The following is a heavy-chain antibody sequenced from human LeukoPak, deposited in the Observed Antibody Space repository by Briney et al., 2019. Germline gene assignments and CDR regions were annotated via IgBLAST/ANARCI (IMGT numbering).Heavy chain of an antibody. CDR1: GFTVSSNY. CDR2: IYSGGST. Sequence: GGSLRLSCAASGFTVSSNYMSWVRQAPGKGLEWVSVIYSGGSTYYADSVKGRFTISRDNAKNSLYLQMNSLRAEDTAVYYCARDGGDSYFDYWGQGTLVTVSS. J-gene: IGHJ4*02. V-gene: IGHV3-53*01. CDR3: ARDGGDSYFDY. D-gene: IGHD2-21*02.